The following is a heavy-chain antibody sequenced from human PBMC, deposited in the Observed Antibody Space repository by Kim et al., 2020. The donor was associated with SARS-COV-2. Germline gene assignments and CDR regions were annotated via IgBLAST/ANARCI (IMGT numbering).Heavy chain of an antibody. CDR3: ARECHDGHTKSWCLDY. CDR1: GFTFSNYD. CDR2: IGTGFDT. Sequence: GGSLRLSCGVSGFTFSNYDFHWVRQPMGKGLEWVSGIGTGFDTYYAGSVKGRFTMSRENAKNSVYLQMNDLGVGDTAVYYCARECHDGHTKSWCLDYWGQGALVTVSS. V-gene: IGHV3-13*01. D-gene: IGHD2-8*01. J-gene: IGHJ4*02.